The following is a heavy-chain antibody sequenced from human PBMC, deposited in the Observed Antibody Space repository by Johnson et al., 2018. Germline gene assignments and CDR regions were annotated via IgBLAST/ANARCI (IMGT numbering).Heavy chain of an antibody. D-gene: IGHD2-2*01. J-gene: IGHJ6*02. Sequence: QVQLVESGAEVKKPGSSVKVSCKASGGTFSSYAISWVRQAPGQGLEWMGGIIPIFGTANYAQKCQGRVTITADESTSTADLELSSLRAEDTAVYYCARAYFSSTSCYYYYGMDVWGQGTTVTVSS. CDR2: IIPIFGTA. V-gene: IGHV1-69*01. CDR1: GGTFSSYA. CDR3: ARAYFSSTSCYYYYGMDV.